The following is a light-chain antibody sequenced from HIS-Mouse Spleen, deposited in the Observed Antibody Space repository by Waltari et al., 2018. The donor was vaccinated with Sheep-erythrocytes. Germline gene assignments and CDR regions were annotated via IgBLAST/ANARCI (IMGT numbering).Light chain of an antibody. CDR3: CSYAGSSTPWV. CDR2: EGS. V-gene: IGLV2-23*01. Sequence: QSALTQPASVSSPPGQSITISCTGTSSDVGSYNLVSWYQQHPGKAPKLMIYEGSKRPSGVSNRFSGSKSGNTASLTISGLQAEDEADYYCCSYAGSSTPWVFGGGTKLTVL. CDR1: SSDVGSYNL. J-gene: IGLJ3*02.